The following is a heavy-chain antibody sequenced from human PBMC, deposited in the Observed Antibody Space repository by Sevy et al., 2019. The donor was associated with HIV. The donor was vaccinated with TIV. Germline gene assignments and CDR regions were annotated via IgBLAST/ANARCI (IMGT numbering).Heavy chain of an antibody. V-gene: IGHV3-48*03. CDR2: ISSSGSTI. CDR3: ARDMGYDAFDI. J-gene: IGHJ3*02. Sequence: GGSLRLSCAASGFTFSSYEMNWVRQAPGKGLEWVSYISSSGSTIYYADSVKGRFTISRDNAKNSLYLQINSLRAEDTAVYYCARDMGYDAFDIWGQGTMVTVSS. CDR1: GFTFSSYE. D-gene: IGHD1-26*01.